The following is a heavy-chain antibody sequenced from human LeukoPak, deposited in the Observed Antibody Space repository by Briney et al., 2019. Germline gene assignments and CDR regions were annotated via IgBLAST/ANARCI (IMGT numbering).Heavy chain of an antibody. Sequence: GGTLRLSCAASGFTFSSYGMSWVRQAPGKGLEWVSAISGSGGSTYYADSVKGRFTFSRDNSKNTLYLQMNSLRAEDTAVYYCAKVWSRGPVRYFDWLPEYYFDYWGQGTLVTVSS. CDR2: ISGSGGST. V-gene: IGHV3-23*01. CDR1: GFTFSSYG. D-gene: IGHD3-9*01. CDR3: AKVWSRGPVRYFDWLPEYYFDY. J-gene: IGHJ4*02.